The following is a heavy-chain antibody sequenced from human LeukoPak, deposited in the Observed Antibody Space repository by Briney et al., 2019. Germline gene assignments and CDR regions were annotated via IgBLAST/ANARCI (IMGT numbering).Heavy chain of an antibody. CDR1: GFTFSSFD. D-gene: IGHD1-1*01. CDR3: ARGPPRGKYYYMDV. CDR2: IGTASDT. J-gene: IGHJ6*03. Sequence: PGGSLRLSCAASGFTFSSFDMHWVRQPTGQGLEWVSTIGTASDTCYPGSVEGRFTLSRDNAKNSLYLQMNSLTAGDTAVYYCARGPPRGKYYYMDVWGKGTTATVSS. V-gene: IGHV3-13*01.